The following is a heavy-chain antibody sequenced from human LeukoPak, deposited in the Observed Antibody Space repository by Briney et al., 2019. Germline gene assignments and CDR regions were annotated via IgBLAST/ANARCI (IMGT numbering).Heavy chain of an antibody. D-gene: IGHD3-10*01. J-gene: IGHJ4*02. Sequence: ASVKVSCKAPGGTFSSYAISWVRQAPGQGLEWMGRIIPILGIANYAQKFQGRVTITADKSTSTAYMELSSLRSEDTAVYYCARDPGPAGYLDYWGQGTLVTVSS. CDR3: ARDPGPAGYLDY. CDR2: IIPILGIA. V-gene: IGHV1-69*04. CDR1: GGTFSSYA.